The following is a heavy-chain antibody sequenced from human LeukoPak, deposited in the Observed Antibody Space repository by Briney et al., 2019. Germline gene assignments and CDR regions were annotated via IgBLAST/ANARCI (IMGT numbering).Heavy chain of an antibody. CDR1: GYTFTSYG. Sequence: GASVKVSCKASGYTFTSYGISWVRQAPGQGLEWMGGIIPIFGTANYAQKFQGRVTITADKSTSTAYMELSSLRSEDTAVYYCAKDSSKGGYLDYWGQGTLVTVSS. CDR2: IIPIFGTA. J-gene: IGHJ4*02. CDR3: AKDSSKGGYLDY. D-gene: IGHD3-16*02. V-gene: IGHV1-69*06.